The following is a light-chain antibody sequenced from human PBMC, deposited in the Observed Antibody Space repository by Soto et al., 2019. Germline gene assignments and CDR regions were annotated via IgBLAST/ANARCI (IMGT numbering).Light chain of an antibody. CDR3: QHYHNWPPIS. CDR1: QSISSN. J-gene: IGKJ4*01. CDR2: GAS. V-gene: IGKV3-15*01. Sequence: EIVMTQSPVTLSVSPGERGTLSCRARQSISSNLAWYQLRPGQAPRLLIYGASTRATGTPTRFSGSGSGTEFTLTISSLQSEDFAVYYCQHYHNWPPISFGGGTMVEI.